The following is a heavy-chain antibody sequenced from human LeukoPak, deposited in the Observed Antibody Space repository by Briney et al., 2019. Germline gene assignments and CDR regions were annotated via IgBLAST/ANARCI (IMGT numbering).Heavy chain of an antibody. V-gene: IGHV3-53*04. Sequence: PGGSLRLSCEASGVNVSSDYMSWVRQAPGKGLQWVSLIYRGGDTYYADSVKGRFTIYKHNSENTLYLQMSSLRTEDTAIYYCASRMTFGGPGTLVTVSS. CDR2: IYRGGDT. J-gene: IGHJ4*02. CDR1: GVNVSSDY. CDR3: ASRMTF. D-gene: IGHD2/OR15-2a*01.